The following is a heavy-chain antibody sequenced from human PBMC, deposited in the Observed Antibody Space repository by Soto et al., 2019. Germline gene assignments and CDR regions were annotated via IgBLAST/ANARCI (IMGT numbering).Heavy chain of an antibody. CDR1: GFAFSSYG. J-gene: IGHJ4*02. CDR3: ANDIVAPGDY. CDR2: ISYDGSNK. Sequence: QVQLVESGGGVVQPGRSLRLSCAASGFAFSSYGMHWVRQAPGKGLEWVAVISYDGSNKYYADSVKGRFTISRDNSKNTLYLRMNSLRAEDTAVYSCANDIVAPGDYWGQGTLVNVSS. V-gene: IGHV3-30*18. D-gene: IGHD5-12*01.